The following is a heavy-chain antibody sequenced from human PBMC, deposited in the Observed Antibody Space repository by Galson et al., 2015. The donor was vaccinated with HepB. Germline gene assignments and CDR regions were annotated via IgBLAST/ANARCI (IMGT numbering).Heavy chain of an antibody. CDR2: MNPNSGNT. V-gene: IGHV1-8*01. Sequence: SVKVSCKASGYTFTSYDINWVRQATGQGLEWMGWMNPNSGNTGYAQKFQGRVTMTRNTSISTAYMELSSLRSEDTAVYYCARGIGYCSSTSCYGYDILTGDTSFDYWGQGTLVTVSS. CDR3: ARGIGYCSSTSCYGYDILTGDTSFDY. D-gene: IGHD2-2*01. CDR1: GYTFTSYD. J-gene: IGHJ4*02.